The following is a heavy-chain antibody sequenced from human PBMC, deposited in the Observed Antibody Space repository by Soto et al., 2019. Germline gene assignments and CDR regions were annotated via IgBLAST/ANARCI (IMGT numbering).Heavy chain of an antibody. CDR2: IYYSGST. Sequence: SETLSLTCTVSGGSISSYYWSWIRQPPGKGLEWIGYIYYSGSTNYNPSLKSRVTISVDTSKSLFSLKLSSVTAANPAVYYCARHSVVPAAIQTFDYWGQGTLVTVSS. CDR1: GGSISSYY. V-gene: IGHV4-59*08. J-gene: IGHJ4*02. D-gene: IGHD2-2*02. CDR3: ARHSVVPAAIQTFDY.